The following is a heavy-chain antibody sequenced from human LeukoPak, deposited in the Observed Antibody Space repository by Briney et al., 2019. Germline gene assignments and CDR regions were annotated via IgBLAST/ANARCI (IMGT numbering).Heavy chain of an antibody. J-gene: IGHJ4*02. Sequence: SETLSLTCAVYGGSFSGYYWSWIRQPPGKGLEWIGEINHSGSTNYNPSLKSRVTISVDTSKNQFSLKLSSVTAADTAVYYCARGRTRGYSYGRFDYWGQGTLVTVSS. CDR2: INHSGST. V-gene: IGHV4-34*01. CDR1: GGSFSGYY. CDR3: ARGRTRGYSYGRFDY. D-gene: IGHD5-18*01.